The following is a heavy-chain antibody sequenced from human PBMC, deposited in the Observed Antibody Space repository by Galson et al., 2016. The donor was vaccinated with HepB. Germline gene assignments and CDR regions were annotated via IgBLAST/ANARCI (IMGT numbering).Heavy chain of an antibody. J-gene: IGHJ5*02. V-gene: IGHV4-39*01. CDR1: GGSISRDIFY. CDR3: ARRPYSTSPGGGNNWFDP. D-gene: IGHD6-6*01. Sequence: SETLSLTCAVSGGSISRDIFYWGWIRQPPGKGLEWIGTIYYSGSSFYNPSLKSRVTLSVDTSKNQFSLQLTSVTAADTAMYYCARRPYSTSPGGGNNWFDPWGQGTLVTVSS. CDR2: IYYSGSS.